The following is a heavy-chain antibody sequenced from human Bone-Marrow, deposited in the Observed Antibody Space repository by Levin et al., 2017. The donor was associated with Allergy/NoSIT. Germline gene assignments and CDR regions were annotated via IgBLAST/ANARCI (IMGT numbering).Heavy chain of an antibody. CDR2: ISWNSGSI. V-gene: IGHV3-9*01. CDR1: GFTFDDYA. Sequence: PGGSLRLSCAASGFTFDDYAMHWVRQAPGKGLEWVSGISWNSGSIGYADSVKGRFTIFRDNAKNSLYLQMNSLRAEDTALYYCAKATEYSSSSPPDYWGQGTLVTVSS. CDR3: AKATEYSSSSPPDY. D-gene: IGHD6-6*01. J-gene: IGHJ4*02.